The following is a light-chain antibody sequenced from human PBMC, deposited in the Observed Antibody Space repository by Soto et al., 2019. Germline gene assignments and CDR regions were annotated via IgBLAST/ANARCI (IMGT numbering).Light chain of an antibody. CDR2: GAS. Sequence: EIVLTQSPGTLSLSPGERATLSCRASQSVSGSYLAWYQQKPGQAPRLLIYGASSRATGIPDRFSGSGSGTDFTLTISRLEPEDFAVYYCQQRSNWPPVTFGGGTKVEIK. CDR1: QSVSGSY. CDR3: QQRSNWPPVT. V-gene: IGKV3D-20*02. J-gene: IGKJ4*01.